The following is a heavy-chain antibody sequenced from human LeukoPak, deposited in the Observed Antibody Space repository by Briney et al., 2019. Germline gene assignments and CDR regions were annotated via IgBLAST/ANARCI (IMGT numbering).Heavy chain of an antibody. CDR1: GFTFSSYN. V-gene: IGHV3-21*01. D-gene: IGHD2-8*01. CDR2: ISGNSSYI. Sequence: GVSLRLSCAASGFTFSSYNVNWVPQAPGKGLVWVSSISGNSSYIYYADSVKGRFTISRDNDKNSLYLQMNSLRAEDTAVYYCARKVLVDAFDIWGQGTMVTVSS. CDR3: ARKVLVDAFDI. J-gene: IGHJ3*02.